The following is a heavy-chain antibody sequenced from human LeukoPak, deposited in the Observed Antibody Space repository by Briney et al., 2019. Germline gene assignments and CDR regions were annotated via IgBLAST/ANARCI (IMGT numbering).Heavy chain of an antibody. J-gene: IGHJ5*02. V-gene: IGHV1-18*01. D-gene: IGHD6-19*01. Sequence: ASVKVSCKASGYTFTTYGINWVRQAPGQGLEWMGWISTNSGNTNYAQKLQGRVTMTTDTSTSTAYMQLRSLRSEDTAVYYCARVSESLRDSSGWRGAWFDPWGQGTLVTVSS. CDR2: ISTNSGNT. CDR1: GYTFTTYG. CDR3: ARVSESLRDSSGWRGAWFDP.